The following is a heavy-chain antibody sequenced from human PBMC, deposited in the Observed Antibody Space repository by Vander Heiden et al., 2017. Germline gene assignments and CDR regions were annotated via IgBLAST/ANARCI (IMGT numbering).Heavy chain of an antibody. D-gene: IGHD5-18*01. Sequence: QITLKESGPTLVKPTQTLTLTCTFSGFSLSTSGVGVGWIRQPPGKALEWLALIYWDDDKRYSPSLESRLTITKDTSKNQVVLTMTNMDPVDTAPYYCAHRLNVDTAMVHFDYWGQGTLVTVSS. CDR1: GFSLSTSGVG. V-gene: IGHV2-5*02. CDR3: AHRLNVDTAMVHFDY. J-gene: IGHJ4*02. CDR2: IYWDDDK.